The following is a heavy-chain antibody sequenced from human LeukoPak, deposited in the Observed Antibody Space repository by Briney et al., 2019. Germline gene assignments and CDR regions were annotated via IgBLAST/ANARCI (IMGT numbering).Heavy chain of an antibody. CDR1: GGTFSSYA. CDR3: ARVRGDGYNHGAYFDY. CDR2: IIPIFGTA. V-gene: IGHV1-69*06. D-gene: IGHD5-24*01. Sequence: GASVKVSCKASGGTFSSYAVSWVRQAPGQGLEWMGGIIPIFGTANYAQKFQGRVTITADKSTSTAYMELSSLRSEDTAVYYCARVRGDGYNHGAYFDYWGQGTLVTVSS. J-gene: IGHJ4*02.